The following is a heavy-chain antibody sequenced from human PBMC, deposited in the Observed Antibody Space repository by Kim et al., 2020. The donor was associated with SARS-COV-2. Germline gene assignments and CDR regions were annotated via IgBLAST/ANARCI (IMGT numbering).Heavy chain of an antibody. J-gene: IGHJ6*01. Sequence: GGSLRLSCAASGFTFSSCAMHWVRQAPGKGLEWVAVISYDGSNKNYADSVKGRFTISRDNSKNTLYLQMNSLRAEDTAVYYCARDPRSSPRGVTCPDYG. CDR1: GFTFSSCA. CDR2: ISYDGSNK. CDR3: ARDPRSSPRGVTCPDYG. V-gene: IGHV3-30-3*01. D-gene: IGHD3-10*01.